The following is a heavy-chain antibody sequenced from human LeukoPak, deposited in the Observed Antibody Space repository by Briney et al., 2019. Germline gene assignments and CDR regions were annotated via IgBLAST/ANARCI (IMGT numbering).Heavy chain of an antibody. Sequence: ASVKVSCKASGYTFSNYYMQWVRQAPGQGLEWMGIINPSGGSTSYAQKFQGRVTMTRDTSTTTVYMELSTLTSEDTAVYYCAKGWTKYCTGGSCYSPLYYFDYWGQGTLVTVSS. J-gene: IGHJ4*02. D-gene: IGHD2-15*01. CDR2: INPSGGST. V-gene: IGHV1-46*01. CDR1: GYTFSNYY. CDR3: AKGWTKYCTGGSCYSPLYYFDY.